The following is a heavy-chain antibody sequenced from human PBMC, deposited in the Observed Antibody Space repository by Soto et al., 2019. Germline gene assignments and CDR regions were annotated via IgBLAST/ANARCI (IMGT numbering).Heavy chain of an antibody. J-gene: IGHJ4*02. CDR3: ATAAAGTGIDY. Sequence: GGSLRLYCAASGFTVSSNYMSWVRQAPGKGLEWVSVIYSGGSTYYADSVKGRFTISRDNSKNTLYLQMNSLRAEDTAVYYCATAAAGTGIDYWGQGTLVTVSS. V-gene: IGHV3-53*01. CDR2: IYSGGST. D-gene: IGHD6-13*01. CDR1: GFTVSSNY.